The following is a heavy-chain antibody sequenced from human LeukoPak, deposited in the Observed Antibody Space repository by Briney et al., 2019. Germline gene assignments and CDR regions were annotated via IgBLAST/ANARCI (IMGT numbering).Heavy chain of an antibody. CDR3: ARYYDSSGYWSTPQFDS. J-gene: IGHJ4*02. Sequence: SETLSLTCTVSGDSVSGISFYWSWIRQPPGKGLQYISSIQYSGSTNYNPSLKSRVTISVDTSKNQFSLKLSSVTAADTAVYYCARYYDSSGYWSTPQFDSWGQGTLVTVSS. CDR1: GDSVSGISFY. V-gene: IGHV4-61*01. CDR2: IQYSGST. D-gene: IGHD3-22*01.